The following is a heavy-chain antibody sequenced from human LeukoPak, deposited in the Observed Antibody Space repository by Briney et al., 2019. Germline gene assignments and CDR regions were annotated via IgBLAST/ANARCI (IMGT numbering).Heavy chain of an antibody. J-gene: IGHJ4*02. CDR1: GFTVSSSY. CDR2: ISSAGTT. CDR3: ARDLEAANTYYFDY. Sequence: GGSLTLSCTASGFTVSSSYMSWVRQAPGKGLEWVSIISSAGTTYYADSVKGRFTISRDNSKNTVYLQVNSLRDEDTAVYYCARDLEAANTYYFDYWGQGTLVTVSS. V-gene: IGHV3-66*01. D-gene: IGHD6-13*01.